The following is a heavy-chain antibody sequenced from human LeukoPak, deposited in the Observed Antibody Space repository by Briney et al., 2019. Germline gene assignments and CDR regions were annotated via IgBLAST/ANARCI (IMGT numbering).Heavy chain of an antibody. V-gene: IGHV3-30*02. CDR2: IYSDAINT. CDR1: GFTFSSYG. J-gene: IGHJ4*02. Sequence: GGSLRLSCAASGFTFSSYGMHWVRQAPGEGLEWEAYIYSDAINTKYEDSVKGRFTVSRDNSKNTLYLQMSSLRAEDTAVYYCAKRYTTGQFGNQLDYWGQGTLVTVSS. D-gene: IGHD4-11*01. CDR3: AKRYTTGQFGNQLDY.